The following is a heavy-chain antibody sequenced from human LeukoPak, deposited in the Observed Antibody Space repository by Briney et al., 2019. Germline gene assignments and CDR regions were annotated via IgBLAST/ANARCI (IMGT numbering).Heavy chain of an antibody. CDR2: IYSGGST. Sequence: GGSLRLSCAASGFTVSSNYMSWVRQAPGKGLEWVSVIYSGGSTYYADSVKGRFTTSRDNAKNSLYLQMNNLRDEDTAVYYCARGGSSCFDSWGQGTLVTVSS. V-gene: IGHV3-66*01. CDR3: ARGGSSCFDS. D-gene: IGHD6-13*01. J-gene: IGHJ4*02. CDR1: GFTVSSNY.